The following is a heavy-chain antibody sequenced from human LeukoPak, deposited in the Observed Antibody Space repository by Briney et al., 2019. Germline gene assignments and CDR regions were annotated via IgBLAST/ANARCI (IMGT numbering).Heavy chain of an antibody. V-gene: IGHV3-48*03. CDR2: ISSSGSLI. J-gene: IGHJ4*02. Sequence: GSLRLSCAASGFTFSSYEMNWVRQAPGKGLEWNSYISSSGSLIYYTDSVKGRFTISRDNTKSSLYLQMNSLTVEDTAVYYCARIPRGDLRGFDYWGQGTLVTVSS. CDR3: ARIPRGDLRGFDY. D-gene: IGHD3-10*01. CDR1: GFTFSSYE.